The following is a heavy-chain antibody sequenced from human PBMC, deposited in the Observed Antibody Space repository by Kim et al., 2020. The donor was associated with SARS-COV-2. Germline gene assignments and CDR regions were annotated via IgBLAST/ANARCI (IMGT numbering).Heavy chain of an antibody. CDR2: IIPIFGTA. Sequence: SVKVSCKASGGTFSSYAISWVRQAPGQGLEWMGGIIPIFGTANYAQKFQGRVTITADESTSTAYMELSSLRSEDTAVYYCARDHGLGTMVRNGMDVWGQGTTVTVSS. V-gene: IGHV1-69*13. CDR3: ARDHGLGTMVRNGMDV. J-gene: IGHJ6*02. CDR1: GGTFSSYA. D-gene: IGHD3-10*01.